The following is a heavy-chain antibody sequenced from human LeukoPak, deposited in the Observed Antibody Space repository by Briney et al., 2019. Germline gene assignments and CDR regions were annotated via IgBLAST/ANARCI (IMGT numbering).Heavy chain of an antibody. CDR3: AKGRSTVTMSPPFDY. CDR2: IYSNGNG. Sequence: SGGSLRLSCAASGFTVSSNFMSWVRQTPGKGLEWVSIIYSNGNGYYAASVEGRFTISRDNSKNTMYLQMNSLRAEDTAVYYCAKGRSTVTMSPPFDYWGQGTLVTVSS. J-gene: IGHJ4*02. V-gene: IGHV3-53*01. CDR1: GFTVSSNF. D-gene: IGHD4-17*01.